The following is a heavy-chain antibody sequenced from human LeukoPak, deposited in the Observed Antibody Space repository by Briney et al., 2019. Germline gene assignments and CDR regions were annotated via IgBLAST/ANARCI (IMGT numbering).Heavy chain of an antibody. CDR2: IRYDGSNK. CDR1: GFTFSTYG. V-gene: IGHV3-30*02. Sequence: PGGPLRLSCAASGFTFSTYGMHWVRQAPGKGLEWVAFIRYDGSNKYYADSVKGRFTISRDNSKNTLHLQMNSLRAEDTAVFYCAKDEDSYYDYWGQGTLVTVSS. CDR3: AKDEDSYYDY. J-gene: IGHJ4*02.